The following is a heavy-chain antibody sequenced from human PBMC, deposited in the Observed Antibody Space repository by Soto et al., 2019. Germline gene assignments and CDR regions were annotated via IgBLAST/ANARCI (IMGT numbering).Heavy chain of an antibody. Sequence: QPPGKGLEWIGYIYYSGSTNYNPSLKSRVTISVDTSKNQFSLKLSSVTAADTAVYYCASRHSSPYFDYWGQGTLVTVSS. D-gene: IGHD6-13*01. J-gene: IGHJ4*02. V-gene: IGHV4-59*08. CDR3: ASRHSSPYFDY. CDR2: IYYSGST.